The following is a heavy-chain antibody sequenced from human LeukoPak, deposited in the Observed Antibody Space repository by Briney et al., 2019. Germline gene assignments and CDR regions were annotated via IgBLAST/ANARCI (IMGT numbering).Heavy chain of an antibody. Sequence: TGGSLRLSCAASGFTFSSYAMSWVRQAPGKGLEWVSAISGSGGSTYYADSVKGRFTISRDNSKNTLYLQMNSLRAEDTAVYYCAKDWYSSSNGGYYYMDVWGKGTTVTVSS. CDR1: GFTFSSYA. J-gene: IGHJ6*03. CDR3: AKDWYSSSNGGYYYMDV. D-gene: IGHD6-6*01. V-gene: IGHV3-23*01. CDR2: ISGSGGST.